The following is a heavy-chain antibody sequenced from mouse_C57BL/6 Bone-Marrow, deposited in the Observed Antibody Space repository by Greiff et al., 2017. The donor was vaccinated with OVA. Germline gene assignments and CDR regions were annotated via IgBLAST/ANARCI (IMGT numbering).Heavy chain of an antibody. CDR3: ARGYYYGMGYFDY. J-gene: IGHJ2*01. CDR2: IYPRDGST. Sequence: QVQLQQSDAELVKPGASVKISCKVSGYTFTDHTIHWMKQRPEQGLEWIGSIYPRDGSTKYNEKFKGKATLTADKSSSTAYMQLNSLTSEDSAVYFFARGYYYGMGYFDYWGQGPTLTVSS. V-gene: IGHV1-78*01. D-gene: IGHD1-1*01. CDR1: GYTFTDHT.